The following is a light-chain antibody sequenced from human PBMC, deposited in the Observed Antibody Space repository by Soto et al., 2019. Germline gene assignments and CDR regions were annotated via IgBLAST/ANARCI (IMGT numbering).Light chain of an antibody. CDR1: ESITSNY. CDR3: HQYGISPRT. Sequence: EVVLTQSPGTLSLSPGERVTLSCRASESITSNYLAWYQQKPGQAPRLLIYGVFSRATGISDRFSGSGSGTGFTLTISRLEPEDFAVYYCHQYGISPRTFGPGTKVEIK. CDR2: GVF. J-gene: IGKJ1*01. V-gene: IGKV3-20*01.